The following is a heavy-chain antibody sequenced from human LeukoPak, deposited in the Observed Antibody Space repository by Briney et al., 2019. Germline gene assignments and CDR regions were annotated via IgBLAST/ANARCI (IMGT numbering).Heavy chain of an antibody. Sequence: GGSLRLSCVASRFTFSSYGMHWVRQAPGKGLEWVAFIRYDGSNKYYADSVKGRFTISRDNSKNTLYLQMNSLRAEDTAVYYCAKDRFGELLLDYWGQGTLVTVSS. J-gene: IGHJ4*02. D-gene: IGHD3-10*01. CDR2: IRYDGSNK. CDR3: AKDRFGELLLDY. V-gene: IGHV3-30*02. CDR1: RFTFSSYG.